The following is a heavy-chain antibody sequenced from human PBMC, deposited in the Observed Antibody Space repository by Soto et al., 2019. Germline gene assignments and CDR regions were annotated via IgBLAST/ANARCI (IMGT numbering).Heavy chain of an antibody. CDR2: IYYSGST. J-gene: IGHJ6*02. V-gene: IGHV4-31*02. Sequence: PSETLSLTWTVSGGSISSGGYYWSGIRHHPGKGLECIGYIYYSGSTYYNPSLKSRVTISVDTSKNQFSLKLSSVTAADTAVYYCARDDSSGYRSSYYYGMDVWGQGTTVTVSS. CDR3: ARDDSSGYRSSYYYGMDV. D-gene: IGHD3-22*01. CDR1: GGSISSGGYY.